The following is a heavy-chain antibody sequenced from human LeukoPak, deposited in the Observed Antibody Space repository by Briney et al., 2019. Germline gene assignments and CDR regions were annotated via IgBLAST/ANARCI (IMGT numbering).Heavy chain of an antibody. Sequence: PSETLSLTGTVSGGSISSGGYYWSWIRQHPGKGLEWIGYIYYSGSTYYNPSLKSRVTISVDTSKNQFSLKLSSVTAADTAVYYCARVATGAFDYWGQGTLVTVSS. CDR3: ARVATGAFDY. CDR2: IYYSGST. D-gene: IGHD1-14*01. CDR1: GGSISSGGYY. J-gene: IGHJ4*02. V-gene: IGHV4-31*03.